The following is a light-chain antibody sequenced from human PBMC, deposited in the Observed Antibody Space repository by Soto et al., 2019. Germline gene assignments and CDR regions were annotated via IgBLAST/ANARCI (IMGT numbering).Light chain of an antibody. V-gene: IGKV1-5*01. CDR3: QQYNSYSWT. CDR2: DAS. J-gene: IGKJ1*01. Sequence: DIQMTQSPSTLSASVGDRVTNTCRASQSISSWLAWYQQKPGKAPKLLIYDASSLESGVPSTFSGSGSGTEFTLTITSLQPDDFATYYCQQYNSYSWTFGQGTKVDIK. CDR1: QSISSW.